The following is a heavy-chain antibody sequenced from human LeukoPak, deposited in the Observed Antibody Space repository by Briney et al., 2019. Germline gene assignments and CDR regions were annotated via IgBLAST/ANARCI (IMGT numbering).Heavy chain of an antibody. D-gene: IGHD2-2*01. CDR1: GFTFSSYA. V-gene: IGHV3-30*04. J-gene: IGHJ3*02. CDR2: ISYDGSNK. CDR3: ARDIHCSSTSCYGAFDI. Sequence: PGGSLRLSCAASGFTFSSYAMHWVRQAPGKGLEWVAVISYDGSNKYYADSVKGRFTISRDDSKNTLYLQMNSLGAEDTAVYYCARDIHCSSTSCYGAFDIWGQGTMVTVSS.